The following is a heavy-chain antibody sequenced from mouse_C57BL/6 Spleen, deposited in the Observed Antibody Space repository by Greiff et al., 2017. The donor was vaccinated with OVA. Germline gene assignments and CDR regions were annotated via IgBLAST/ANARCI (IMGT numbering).Heavy chain of an antibody. Sequence: VQLQQSGAELVRPGTSVKVSCKASGYAFTNYLIEWVKQRPGQGLEWIGVINPGSGGTNYNEKFKGKATLTADKSSSTAYMQLSSLTSEDSAVYFCARDYYGSRNYFDYWGQGTTLTVSS. CDR1: GYAFTNYL. CDR2: INPGSGGT. V-gene: IGHV1-54*01. D-gene: IGHD1-1*01. J-gene: IGHJ2*01. CDR3: ARDYYGSRNYFDY.